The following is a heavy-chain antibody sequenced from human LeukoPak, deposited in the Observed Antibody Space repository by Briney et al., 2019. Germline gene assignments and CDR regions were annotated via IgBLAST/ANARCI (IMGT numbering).Heavy chain of an antibody. D-gene: IGHD6-19*01. J-gene: IGHJ4*02. Sequence: QSGGSLRLSCAASGFTFSTYRMNWVRQAPGKGLEWLSYINTDSSTIYYTDSLKGRFTISRDNAKNSLYLQMNSLRDVDTAVYYCARSTSTSGPTLDYWGQGTLVTVSS. CDR2: INTDSSTI. V-gene: IGHV3-48*02. CDR1: GFTFSTYR. CDR3: ARSTSTSGPTLDY.